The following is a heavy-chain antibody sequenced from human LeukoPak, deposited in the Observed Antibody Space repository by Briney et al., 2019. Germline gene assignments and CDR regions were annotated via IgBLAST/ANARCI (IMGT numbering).Heavy chain of an antibody. J-gene: IGHJ5*02. CDR2: IYYDGNT. CDR1: GGSISSGSYY. V-gene: IGHV4-30-4*07. D-gene: IGHD3-16*01. CDR3: ARGWAGFDP. Sequence: PSETLSLTCTVSGGSISSGSYYWSWIRQPPGKGLEWIGNIYYDGNTHYNPSLKSPFNITMDTSKNQFSLILNSVTAADTAVYYCARGWAGFDPWGQGTLVTVSS.